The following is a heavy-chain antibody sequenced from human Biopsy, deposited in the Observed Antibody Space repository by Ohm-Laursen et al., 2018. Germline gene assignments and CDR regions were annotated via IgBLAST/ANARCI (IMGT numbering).Heavy chain of an antibody. CDR3: ARATNSTGWPYYYFYGMDV. D-gene: IGHD2/OR15-2a*01. CDR2: IYYSGST. Sequence: SETLSLTCTVSGGSISSYYWNWTRQPPGKGLEWIGYIYYSGSTNYNPSLKSRVTISVDTSKNQFSLRLNSVTAADTAVYYCARATNSTGWPYYYFYGMDVWGQGTTVTVSS. J-gene: IGHJ6*02. V-gene: IGHV4-59*01. CDR1: GGSISSYY.